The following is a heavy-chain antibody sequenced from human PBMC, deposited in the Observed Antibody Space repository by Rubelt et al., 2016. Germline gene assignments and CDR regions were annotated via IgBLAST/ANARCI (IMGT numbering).Heavy chain of an antibody. CDR1: GGSFSGYY. J-gene: IGHJ5*02. Sequence: QVQLQQWGAGLLKPSETLSLTCAVYGGSFSGYYRSWIRQPPGKGLEWIGEIHHSGSTNYNPSLKSRVTISVDTSKNQFSLRLSSVTAADTAVYYCARGGRYYGSGSYQRHNWFDPWGQGTLVTVSS. D-gene: IGHD3-10*01. V-gene: IGHV4-34*01. CDR3: ARGGRYYGSGSYQRHNWFDP. CDR2: IHHSGST.